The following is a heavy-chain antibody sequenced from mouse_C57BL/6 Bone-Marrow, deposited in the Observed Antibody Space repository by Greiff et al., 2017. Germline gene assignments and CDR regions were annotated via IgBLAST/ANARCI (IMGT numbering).Heavy chain of an antibody. CDR2: IWGVGST. D-gene: IGHD1-1*01. V-gene: IGHV2-6*01. CDR1: GFSLTSYG. Sequence: VKVVESGPGLVAPSQSLSITCTVSGFSLTSYGVDWVRQSPGKGLEWLGVIWGVGSTNYNSALKSRLSISKDNYKSQVFLKMNSLQTDDTAMYYWASTHQYYGRGSAYWGQGTLVTVSA. CDR3: ASTHQYYGRGSAY. J-gene: IGHJ3*01.